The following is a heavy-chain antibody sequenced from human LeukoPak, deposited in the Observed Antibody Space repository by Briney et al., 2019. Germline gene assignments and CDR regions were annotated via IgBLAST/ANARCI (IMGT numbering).Heavy chain of an antibody. V-gene: IGHV4-30-4*01. J-gene: IGHJ4*02. Sequence: SQTLSLTCTVSGGSISSGDYYWSWIRQPPGKGLEWIGYIYYSGSTYYNPSLKSRVTISVDTSKNQFSLKLSSVTAAVTAVYYCASQEYSSGWSKYDYWGQGTLVTVSS. CDR1: GGSISSGDYY. D-gene: IGHD6-19*01. CDR3: ASQEYSSGWSKYDY. CDR2: IYYSGST.